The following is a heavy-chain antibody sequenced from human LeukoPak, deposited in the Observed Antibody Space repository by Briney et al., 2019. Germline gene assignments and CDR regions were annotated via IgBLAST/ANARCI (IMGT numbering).Heavy chain of an antibody. D-gene: IGHD5-18*01. Sequence: PGGSLRLSCAASGFTFSSYSMNWVRQAPGKGLEWVSSISSSNSYIYYADSVKGRFTISRDNAKNSLYLQMNSLRAEDTAVYYCARDSYGYSPYYFDYWGQGTLVTVSS. J-gene: IGHJ4*02. CDR3: ARDSYGYSPYYFDY. V-gene: IGHV3-21*01. CDR1: GFTFSSYS. CDR2: ISSSNSYI.